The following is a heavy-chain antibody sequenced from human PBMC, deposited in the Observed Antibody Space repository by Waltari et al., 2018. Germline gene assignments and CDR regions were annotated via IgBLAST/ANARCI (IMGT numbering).Heavy chain of an antibody. V-gene: IGHV1-69-2*01. CDR2: VDPEDGET. CDR1: GYTSTHYY. D-gene: IGHD3-16*01. Sequence: EAQLVPSGAEGQTRGATGKTPCKAAGYTSTHYYMHWVQQAPGKGLEWMGRVDPEDGETIYAEKFQGRVTITADTSTDTAYMELSSLRSEDTAVYYCATGDKQSWGQGTLVTVSS. CDR3: ATGDKQS. J-gene: IGHJ4*02.